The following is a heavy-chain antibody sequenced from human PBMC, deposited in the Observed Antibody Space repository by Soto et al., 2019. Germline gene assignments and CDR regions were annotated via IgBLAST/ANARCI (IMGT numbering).Heavy chain of an antibody. J-gene: IGHJ6*02. CDR3: ARDRDSSGWYIYYYYGMDV. D-gene: IGHD6-19*01. CDR2: INSDGSST. V-gene: IGHV3-74*01. Sequence: GGSLRLSCAASGFTFSSYWMHWVRQAPGKGLVWVSRINSDGSSTSYADSVKGRFTISRDNAKNTLYLQMNSLRAEDTAVYYCARDRDSSGWYIYYYYGMDVWGQGTTVTVSS. CDR1: GFTFSSYW.